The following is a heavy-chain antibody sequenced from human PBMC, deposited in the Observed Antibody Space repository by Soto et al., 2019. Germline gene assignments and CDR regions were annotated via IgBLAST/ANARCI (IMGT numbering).Heavy chain of an antibody. CDR1: GFTFSSYA. Sequence: EVQLLESGGGLVQPGGSLRLSCAASGFTFSSYAMSWVRQAPGKGLVWVSNNSGSCGSTYYAASVKGRFTISRDNTQNTLYLQMTCLRAEHTAVYYCAKDARYYDILTGYSVYYYYYGMDVWGQGTTVTVSS. J-gene: IGHJ6*02. CDR3: AKDARYYDILTGYSVYYYYYGMDV. V-gene: IGHV3-23*01. D-gene: IGHD3-9*01. CDR2: NSGSCGST.